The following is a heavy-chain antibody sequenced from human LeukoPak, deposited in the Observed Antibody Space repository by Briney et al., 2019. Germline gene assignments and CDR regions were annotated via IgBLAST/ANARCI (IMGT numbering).Heavy chain of an antibody. J-gene: IGHJ4*02. CDR3: PSSRVALDY. CDR1: RYTFTNYT. V-gene: IGHV1-3*01. D-gene: IGHD6-6*01. Sequence: VASVKVSCKASRYTFTNYTIDWVRQAPGQRKEWMGWITAGNGNTRYSQYFQCRVTIIRDPSANTAYMYLSSLRSEDTAVYYCPSSRVALDYWGQGTLVTVSS. CDR2: ITAGNGNT.